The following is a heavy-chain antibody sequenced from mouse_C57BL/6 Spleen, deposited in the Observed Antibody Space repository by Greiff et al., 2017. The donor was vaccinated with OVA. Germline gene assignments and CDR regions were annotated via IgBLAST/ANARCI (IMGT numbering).Heavy chain of an antibody. CDR2: IRNKANGYTT. CDR3: ARFELHAMDY. D-gene: IGHD2-1*01. V-gene: IGHV7-3*01. Sequence: EVHLVESGGGLVQPGGSLSLSCAASGFTITDYYMSWVRQPPGTALEWLGFIRNKANGYTTEYSASVKGRFTISRDNSHSILYLQMNALRAEDSATYYCARFELHAMDYWGQGTSVTVSS. CDR1: GFTITDYY. J-gene: IGHJ4*01.